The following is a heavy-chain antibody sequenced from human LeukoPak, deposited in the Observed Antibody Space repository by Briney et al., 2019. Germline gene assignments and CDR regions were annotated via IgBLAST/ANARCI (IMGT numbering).Heavy chain of an antibody. CDR3: ATAKSGSYSFFDY. CDR1: GGTFSSYA. V-gene: IGHV1-2*02. D-gene: IGHD1-26*01. CDR2: INPNSGGT. J-gene: IGHJ4*02. Sequence: GASVKVSCKASGGTFSSYAISWVRQAPGQGLEWMGWINPNSGGTNYAQKFQGRVTMTRDASISTAYMELSRLRSDDTAVYYCATAKSGSYSFFDYWGQGTLVTVSS.